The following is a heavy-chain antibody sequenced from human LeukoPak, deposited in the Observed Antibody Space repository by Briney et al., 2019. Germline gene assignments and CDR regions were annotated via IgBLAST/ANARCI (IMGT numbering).Heavy chain of an antibody. CDR1: GFTVSSNY. V-gene: IGHV3-53*01. D-gene: IGHD3-16*02. Sequence: GGSLRLSCAASGFTVSSNYMSWVRQAPGKGLEWVPVIYSGGSTYYADSVKGRFTISRDNSKNTLYLQMNSLRAEDTAVYYCARGGGVWGSYRPYRGQGTLVTVSS. CDR3: ARGGGVWGSYRPY. CDR2: IYSGGST. J-gene: IGHJ4*02.